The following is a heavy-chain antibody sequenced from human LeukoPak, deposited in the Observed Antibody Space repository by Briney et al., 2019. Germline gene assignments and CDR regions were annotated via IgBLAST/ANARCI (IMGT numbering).Heavy chain of an antibody. CDR1: RGSISGYY. Sequence: PSETLSLTCTVSRGSISGYYWSWIRQPPGKGLEWIGYIYYSGSTNYNPSLKSRVTISVDTSKNQFSLKLSSVTAADTAVYYCARGPTTYSSSWYGGVSRPFDYWGQGTLVTVSS. V-gene: IGHV4-59*01. CDR3: ARGPTTYSSSWYGGVSRPFDY. CDR2: IYYSGST. J-gene: IGHJ4*02. D-gene: IGHD6-13*01.